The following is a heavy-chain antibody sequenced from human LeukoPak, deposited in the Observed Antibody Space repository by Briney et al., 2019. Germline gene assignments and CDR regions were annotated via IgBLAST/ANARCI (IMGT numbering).Heavy chain of an antibody. J-gene: IGHJ4*02. V-gene: IGHV4-39*01. CDR1: GGSISSSSYY. CDR3: ASGRNWNYYFDY. CDR2: IYYSGST. Sequence: SETLSLTCTVSGGSISSSSYYRGWIRQPPGKGLEWIGSIYYSGSTYYNPSLNSRVTISVDTSKNQFSLKLSSVTAADTAVYYCASGRNWNYYFDYWGQGTLVTVSS. D-gene: IGHD1-7*01.